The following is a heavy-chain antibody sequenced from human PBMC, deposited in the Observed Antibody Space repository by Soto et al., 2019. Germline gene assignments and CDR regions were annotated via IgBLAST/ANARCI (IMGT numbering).Heavy chain of an antibody. CDR1: GGSISSSSYY. D-gene: IGHD3-10*01. V-gene: IGHV4-39*01. CDR2: IYYSGST. J-gene: IGHJ6*03. Sequence: SETLSLTCTVSGGSISSSSYYWGWIRQPPGKGLEWIGSIYYSGSTYYNPSLKSRVTISVDTSKNQFSLKLGSVTAADTAVYYCASRRATGYGSGSYGLYYYYMDVWGKGTTVTVSS. CDR3: ASRRATGYGSGSYGLYYYYMDV.